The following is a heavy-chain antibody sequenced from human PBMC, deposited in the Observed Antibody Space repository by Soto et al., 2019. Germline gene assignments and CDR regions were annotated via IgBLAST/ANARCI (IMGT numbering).Heavy chain of an antibody. CDR2: IFDSGTT. CDR3: ARGPSGDKVHY. V-gene: IGHV4-30-4*01. Sequence: QVQLQESGPGLVKHSQTLSLTCTVSGGSITSDYSCWSWIRQPPGEGLEWIGHIFDSGTTYPNPPLRSQVAIPLDTSNNHFSLTLSSVTAADTAVYYCARGPSGDKVHYWGQGALVTVSS. J-gene: IGHJ4*02. D-gene: IGHD7-27*01. CDR1: GGSITSDYSC.